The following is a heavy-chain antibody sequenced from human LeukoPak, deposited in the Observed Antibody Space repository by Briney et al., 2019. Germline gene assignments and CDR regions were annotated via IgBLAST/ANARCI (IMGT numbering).Heavy chain of an antibody. Sequence: ASVKVSCKASGYSFSDHYIHWVRQAPGQGPEWMGWINPNSGGTKFAQKFQGRVTMTRDTSISTAYMELSRLRSDDTAVYYCASGDDFWSGRNAFDIWGQGTMVTVSS. CDR1: GYSFSDHY. D-gene: IGHD3-3*01. CDR3: ASGDDFWSGRNAFDI. J-gene: IGHJ3*02. CDR2: INPNSGGT. V-gene: IGHV1-2*02.